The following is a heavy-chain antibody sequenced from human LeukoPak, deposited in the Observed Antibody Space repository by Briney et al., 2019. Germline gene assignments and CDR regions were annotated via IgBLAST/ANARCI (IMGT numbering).Heavy chain of an antibody. D-gene: IGHD2-15*01. J-gene: IGHJ5*02. CDR2: ISYDGSNK. CDR1: GFSFSSYA. CDR3: ARDPRYCSGGSCYPNWFDP. V-gene: IGHV3-30*04. Sequence: GGSLRLSCAASGFSFSSYAMHWVRQAPGKGLEWVAVISYDGSNKYYADSVKGRFTISRDNSKNTLYLQMNSLRAEDTAVYYCARDPRYCSGGSCYPNWFDPWGQGTLVTVSS.